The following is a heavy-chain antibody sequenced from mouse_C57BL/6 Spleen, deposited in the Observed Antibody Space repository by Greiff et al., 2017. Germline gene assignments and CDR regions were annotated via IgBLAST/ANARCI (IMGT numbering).Heavy chain of an antibody. CDR1: GFSLTSYG. J-gene: IGHJ4*01. V-gene: IGHV2-5*01. CDR3: AKGGTATNSVDY. D-gene: IGHD1-2*01. Sequence: VQGVESGPGLVQPSQSLSITCTVSGFSLTSYGVHWVRQSPGKGLEWLGVIWRGGSTDYNAAFMSRLSITKDNSKSQVFFKMNSLQADDTAIYYCAKGGTATNSVDYWGQGTSVTVSS. CDR2: IWRGGST.